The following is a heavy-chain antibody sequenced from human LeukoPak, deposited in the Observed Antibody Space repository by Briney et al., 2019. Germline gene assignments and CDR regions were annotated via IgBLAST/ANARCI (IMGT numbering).Heavy chain of an antibody. D-gene: IGHD4-17*01. Sequence: PSETLSLTCAVYGESFSDYYWSWIRQPPGKGLEWIADINHRGRTNYNPSLKSRVTISVDTSQNQFSLKLSSVTAADTAVYYCARVDSGDYCKHFDYWGQGTLVTVSS. CDR3: ARVDSGDYCKHFDY. CDR2: INHRGRT. J-gene: IGHJ4*02. V-gene: IGHV4-34*01. CDR1: GESFSDYY.